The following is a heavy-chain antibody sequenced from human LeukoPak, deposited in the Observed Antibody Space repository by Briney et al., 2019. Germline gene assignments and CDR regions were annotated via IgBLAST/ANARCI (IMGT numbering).Heavy chain of an antibody. Sequence: PGGSLRLSCAASGFTFSSYSMNWVRQAPGKGLEWVSYISSSSSTIYYADSVKGRFTISRDNAKNSLYLQMNSLRAEDTAVYYCARDLGYYDSSGSEGYWGQGTLVTVSS. V-gene: IGHV3-48*01. CDR2: ISSSSSTI. J-gene: IGHJ4*02. D-gene: IGHD3-22*01. CDR1: GFTFSSYS. CDR3: ARDLGYYDSSGSEGY.